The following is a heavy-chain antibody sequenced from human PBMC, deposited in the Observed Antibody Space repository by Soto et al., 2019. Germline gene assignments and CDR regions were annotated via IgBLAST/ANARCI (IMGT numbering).Heavy chain of an antibody. CDR2: ISAYNGNT. Sequence: VASVKVSCKASGYTFTSYGISWVRQAPGQGLEWMGWISAYNGNTNYAQKLQGRVTMTTDTSTSTAYMELRSLRSDDTAVYYCARGGHDSSGYYSGNAFDIWGQGTMVTVSS. D-gene: IGHD3-22*01. J-gene: IGHJ3*02. CDR1: GYTFTSYG. CDR3: ARGGHDSSGYYSGNAFDI. V-gene: IGHV1-18*01.